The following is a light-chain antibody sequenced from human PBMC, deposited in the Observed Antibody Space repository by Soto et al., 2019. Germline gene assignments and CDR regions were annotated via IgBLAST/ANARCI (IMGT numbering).Light chain of an antibody. CDR2: AAS. V-gene: IGKV1-39*01. CDR3: QQSYSTPYT. CDR1: QSISSY. J-gene: IGKJ2*01. Sequence: DIQMTQSPSSLSASVGDRVTITCRASQSISSYLNWYQQKPGKAPKLLIYAASSLQSGVPSRFSGSGSGTDFTLTISSLQPEDFATYYCQQSYSTPYTFAQETKLEIK.